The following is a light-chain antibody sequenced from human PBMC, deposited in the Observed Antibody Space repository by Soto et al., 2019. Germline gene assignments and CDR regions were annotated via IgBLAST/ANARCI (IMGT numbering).Light chain of an antibody. CDR1: SSDVGGYNY. CDR3: RSYTSSSTLPHYV. V-gene: IGLV2-14*01. CDR2: EVS. Sequence: QSALTQPASVSGSPGQSITISCTGTSSDVGGYNYVSWYQQHPGKAPKLMIYEVSNRPSGVSNRFSGSKSGNTASLTISGLQAEDEADYYSRSYTSSSTLPHYVFGTGTKLTVL. J-gene: IGLJ1*01.